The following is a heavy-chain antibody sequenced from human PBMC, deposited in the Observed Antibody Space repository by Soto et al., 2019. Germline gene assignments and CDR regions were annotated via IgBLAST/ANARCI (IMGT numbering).Heavy chain of an antibody. CDR3: AKDLEGSSHGMDV. Sequence: QVQLVESGGGVVQPGRSLRLSCAASGFTFSSYGVHWVRQAPGKGLEWVAVISYDGSNKYYADSVKGRFTISRDNSKNTLYLQMNSLRAEDTAVYYCAKDLEGSSHGMDVWGQGTTVTVSS. CDR2: ISYDGSNK. J-gene: IGHJ6*02. V-gene: IGHV3-30*18. CDR1: GFTFSSYG. D-gene: IGHD6-6*01.